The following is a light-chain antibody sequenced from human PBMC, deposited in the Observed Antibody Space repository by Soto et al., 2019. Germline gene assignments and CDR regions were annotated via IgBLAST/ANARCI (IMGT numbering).Light chain of an antibody. J-gene: IGLJ3*02. CDR1: SSDVGRYIY. CDR2: DVS. V-gene: IGLV2-14*01. Sequence: QSALTQPASVSGSPGQSITISCTGTSSDVGRYIYVSWYQQHPGRAPKLMIYDVSNRPSGVSNRFSGSKSGNTASLTISGLQAEDEADYYCSSYTASSTLGFGGGTKVTVL. CDR3: SSYTASSTLG.